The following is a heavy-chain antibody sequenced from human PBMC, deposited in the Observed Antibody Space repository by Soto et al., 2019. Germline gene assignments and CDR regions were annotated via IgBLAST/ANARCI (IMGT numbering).Heavy chain of an antibody. D-gene: IGHD1-26*01. CDR1: GFTFSNYA. CDR2: ITVSGSST. V-gene: IGHV3-23*01. CDR3: AKDGRLAGVTRSELDLDY. J-gene: IGHJ4*02. Sequence: EVHLLESGGGLVQPGGSLRLSCAASGFTFSNYAMYWVRQAPGKGLEWVSTITVSGSSTYDADSVKGRFTISRDNSRDTLYLQMNSLRAEDTAVYYCAKDGRLAGVTRSELDLDYWGQGTLVTVSS.